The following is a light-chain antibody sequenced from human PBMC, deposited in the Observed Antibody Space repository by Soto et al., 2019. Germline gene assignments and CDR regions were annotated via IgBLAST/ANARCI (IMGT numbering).Light chain of an antibody. CDR3: QQYGSSPPIT. J-gene: IGKJ5*01. Sequence: EIVLTQSPGTLSLSPGERATLSCRASQSVSSSYLAWYQRKPGQAPSLXIYGASSRANGIPDRFSGSGSGTDLTLTISRLEPEDFAVYDCQQYGSSPPITFGQGTRLEIK. CDR2: GAS. V-gene: IGKV3-20*01. CDR1: QSVSSSY.